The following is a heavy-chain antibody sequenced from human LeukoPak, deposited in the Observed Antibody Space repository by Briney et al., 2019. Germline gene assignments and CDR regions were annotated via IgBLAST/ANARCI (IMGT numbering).Heavy chain of an antibody. CDR2: INTDGSST. D-gene: IGHD3-9*01. CDR1: GFTFSSYW. Sequence: GGSLRLSCAASGFTFSSYWMHWVRQAPGKGLVWVSRINTDGSSTSYADSVKGRFTISRDNAKNTLYLQMNSLRAEDTAVYYCARGDILTGSYFDYWGQGTLVTVSS. J-gene: IGHJ4*02. CDR3: ARGDILTGSYFDY. V-gene: IGHV3-74*01.